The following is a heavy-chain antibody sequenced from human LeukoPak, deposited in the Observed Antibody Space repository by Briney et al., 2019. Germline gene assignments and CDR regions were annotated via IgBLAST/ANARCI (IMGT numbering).Heavy chain of an antibody. Sequence: GGSLRLSCAASGFTFSSYSMNWVRQVPGKGLEWVSSISSSSSYIYYADSVKGRFTISRDNAKNSLYLQMNSLRAEDTAVYYCARDLWELLTGIDYWGQGTLVTVSS. CDR2: ISSSSSYI. D-gene: IGHD1-26*01. V-gene: IGHV3-21*01. CDR1: GFTFSSYS. CDR3: ARDLWELLTGIDY. J-gene: IGHJ4*02.